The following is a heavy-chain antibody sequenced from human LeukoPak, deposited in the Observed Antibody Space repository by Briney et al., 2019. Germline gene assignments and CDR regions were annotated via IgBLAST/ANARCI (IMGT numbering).Heavy chain of an antibody. V-gene: IGHV4-59*01. J-gene: IGHJ1*01. CDR1: GGSISSYY. Sequence: SETLSHTCTVSGGSISSYYWTWIRQPPGKGLEWIGYIYYSGNANYNPSLKSRVTISVDTSKNQFSLKLSSVTPADTAVYYCARGAVASSFPEYFQHWGQGTLVTVSS. CDR3: ARGAVASSFPEYFQH. D-gene: IGHD6-19*01. CDR2: IYYSGNA.